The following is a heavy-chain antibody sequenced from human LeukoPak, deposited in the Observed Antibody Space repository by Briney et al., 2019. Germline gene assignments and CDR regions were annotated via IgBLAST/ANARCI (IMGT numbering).Heavy chain of an antibody. V-gene: IGHV3-7*01. D-gene: IGHD3-10*01. CDR1: GFTFSSYW. CDR3: ARDRDYYGSGEWDY. J-gene: IGHJ4*02. Sequence: GGSLRLSCAASGFTFSSYWMSWVRQAPGKGLEWVANIKQDGSEKYYVDSVKGRFTISRDNAKNSLYLQMNSLRAEDTAVYYCARDRDYYGSGEWDYWGQGTLVTVSS. CDR2: IKQDGSEK.